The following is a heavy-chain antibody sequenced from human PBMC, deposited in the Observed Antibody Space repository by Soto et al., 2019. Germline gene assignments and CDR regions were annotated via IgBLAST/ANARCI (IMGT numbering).Heavy chain of an antibody. CDR3: ARDRDGITCCHRDPD. D-gene: IGHD1-26*01. Sequence: AQVKVSCKSSGYTLTSYAMHWVGRAPGQMLEWIGWINAGNGNTKYSQKFQGRVTITRDTSASTAYMELSSLRSEDTAVFYCARDRDGITCCHRDPDWGEGSLV. V-gene: IGHV1-3*01. CDR2: INAGNGNT. J-gene: IGHJ1*01. CDR1: GYTLTSYA.